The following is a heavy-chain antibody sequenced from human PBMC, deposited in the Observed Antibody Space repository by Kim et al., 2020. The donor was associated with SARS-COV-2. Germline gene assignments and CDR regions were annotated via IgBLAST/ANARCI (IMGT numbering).Heavy chain of an antibody. Sequence: DSVKGRSTISRDYTKNTMYLIMNSLRAENTAVYYCARESYRSSKTDYWGQGTQVTVSA. CDR3: ARESYRSSKTDY. D-gene: IGHD6-13*01. V-gene: IGHV3-21*03. J-gene: IGHJ4*02.